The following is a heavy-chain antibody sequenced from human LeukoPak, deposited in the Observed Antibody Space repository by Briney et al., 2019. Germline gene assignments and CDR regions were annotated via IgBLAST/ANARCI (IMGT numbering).Heavy chain of an antibody. D-gene: IGHD4-17*01. V-gene: IGHV3-30*18. J-gene: IGHJ4*02. Sequence: GGSLRLSCAASGFTFSSYAMSWVRQAPGKGLEWVAVISYDGSNKYYADSVKGRLTISRDNSKNTLYLQMNSLRAEDTAVYYCAKDSFYGDYYGYWGQGTLVTVSS. CDR1: GFTFSSYA. CDR2: ISYDGSNK. CDR3: AKDSFYGDYYGY.